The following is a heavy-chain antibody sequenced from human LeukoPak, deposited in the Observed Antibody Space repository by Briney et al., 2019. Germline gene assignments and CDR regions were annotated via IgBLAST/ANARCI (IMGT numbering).Heavy chain of an antibody. V-gene: IGHV3-23*01. D-gene: IGHD4-17*01. CDR3: ARGRTTVTTRVLDY. J-gene: IGHJ4*02. Sequence: GGSLRLSCAASGFTFSSYAMSWVRQAPGKGLEWVSAISGSGGSTYYADSVKGRFTISRDNAKNSLYLQMNSLRAEDTAVYYCARGRTTVTTRVLDYWGQGTLVTVSS. CDR1: GFTFSSYA. CDR2: ISGSGGST.